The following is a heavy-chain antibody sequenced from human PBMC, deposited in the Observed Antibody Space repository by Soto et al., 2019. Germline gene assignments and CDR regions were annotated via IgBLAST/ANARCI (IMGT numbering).Heavy chain of an antibody. Sequence: SETLSLTCTLSGGSISSYYCSWIRQPPGKGLEWIGYIYYSGSTNYNPSRKSRVTISVDTSKNQFSLKLSSVTAADTAVYYCARTSKVGSLITFGGADIDVWGKRTTVTVSS. J-gene: IGHJ6*03. V-gene: IGHV4-59*08. D-gene: IGHD3-16*01. CDR3: ARTSKVGSLITFGGADIDV. CDR2: IYYSGST. CDR1: GGSISSYY.